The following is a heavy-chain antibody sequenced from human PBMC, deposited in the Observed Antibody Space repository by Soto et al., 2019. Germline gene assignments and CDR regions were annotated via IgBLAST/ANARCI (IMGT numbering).Heavy chain of an antibody. CDR1: GFTFSSYA. V-gene: IGHV3-23*01. J-gene: IGHJ6*02. CDR3: AKGGPDYDILTGYYYYGMDV. D-gene: IGHD3-9*01. Sequence: GGSLRLSCAASGFTFSSYAMSCVRQAPGKGLEWVSAISGSGGSTYYADSVKGRFTISRDNSKNTLYLQMNSLRAEDAAVYYCAKGGPDYDILTGYYYYGMDVWGQGTTVT. CDR2: ISGSGGST.